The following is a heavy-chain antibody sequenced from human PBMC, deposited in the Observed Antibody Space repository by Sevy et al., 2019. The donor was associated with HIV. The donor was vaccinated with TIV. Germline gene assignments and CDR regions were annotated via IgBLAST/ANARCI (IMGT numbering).Heavy chain of an antibody. V-gene: IGHV3-13*01. Sequence: GGSLRLSCAASGFTLSSYDMHWVRQATGKGLEWVSAIGTAGDTYYPGSVKGRFTISRENAKNSLYLQMNSLRAGDTAVYYCARVRRYCSGRSCYFDDAFDIWGQGTMVTVSS. J-gene: IGHJ3*02. CDR3: ARVRRYCSGRSCYFDDAFDI. CDR1: GFTLSSYD. CDR2: IGTAGDT. D-gene: IGHD2-15*01.